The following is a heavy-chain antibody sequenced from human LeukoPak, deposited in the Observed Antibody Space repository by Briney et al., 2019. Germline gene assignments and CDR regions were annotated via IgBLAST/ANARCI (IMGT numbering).Heavy chain of an antibody. CDR1: GYTFTSYG. CDR3: ARGYYDILTGYYNEGY. Sequence: ASVKVSCKASGYTFTSYGISWVRQAPGQGLEWMGWISACNGNTNYAQKLQGRVTMTTDTSTSTAYMELRSLRSDDTAVYYCARGYYDILTGYYNEGYWGQGTLVTVSS. CDR2: ISACNGNT. D-gene: IGHD3-9*01. V-gene: IGHV1-18*01. J-gene: IGHJ4*02.